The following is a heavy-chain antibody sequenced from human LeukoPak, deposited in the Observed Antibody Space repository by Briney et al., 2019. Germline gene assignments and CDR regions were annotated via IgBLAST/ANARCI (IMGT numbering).Heavy chain of an antibody. CDR1: GFTFSSYG. J-gene: IGHJ4*02. CDR2: IRYDGSNK. CDR3: AKNQVVPAASYYFDY. D-gene: IGHD2-2*01. Sequence: PGGSQRLSCAASGFTFSSYGMHWVRQAPGKGLEWVAFIRYDGSNKYYADSVKGRFTISRDNSKNTLYLQMNSLRAEDTAVYYCAKNQVVPAASYYFDYWGQGTLVTVSS. V-gene: IGHV3-30*02.